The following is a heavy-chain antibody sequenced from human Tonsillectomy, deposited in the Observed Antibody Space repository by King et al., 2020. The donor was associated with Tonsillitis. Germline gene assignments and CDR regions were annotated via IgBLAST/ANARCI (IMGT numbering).Heavy chain of an antibody. V-gene: IGHV1-8*01. CDR3: ASGDYGWVID. J-gene: IGHJ4*02. D-gene: IGHD3-16*01. Sequence: ATGQGLEWKGLMNPNSGNTVYAQKFQGRVTMTRNTSISTAYMEMSSLRSEDTALYYCASGDYGWVIDLGQGTLVTV. CDR2: MNPNSGNT.